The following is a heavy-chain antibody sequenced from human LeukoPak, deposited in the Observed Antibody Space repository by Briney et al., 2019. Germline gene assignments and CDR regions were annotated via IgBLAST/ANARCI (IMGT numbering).Heavy chain of an antibody. D-gene: IGHD2-2*01. CDR3: ARGELSSTSCWFDP. J-gene: IGHJ5*02. V-gene: IGHV4-34*01. Sequence: SETLSLTCAVYGGSFSGYYWSWIRQPPGKGLEWIGEINHSGSTNYNPSLKSRVTISVDTSKNQFSLKLSSVTAADTAVYYCARGELSSTSCWFDPRGQGTLVTVSS. CDR2: INHSGST. CDR1: GGSFSGYY.